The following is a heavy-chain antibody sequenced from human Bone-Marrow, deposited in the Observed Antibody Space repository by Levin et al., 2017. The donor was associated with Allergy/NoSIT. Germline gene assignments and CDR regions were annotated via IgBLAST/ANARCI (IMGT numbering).Heavy chain of an antibody. D-gene: IGHD3-3*01. Sequence: ASVKVSCKAFGYSFSSYAMSWVRQAPGHGLEWMGWISAYDNNTRYEQNFQGRVTMTTDTSTSTAYMELMSLRFDDTAIYYCARDRGDSYDFSNGYHWFDPWGQGTLVTVSP. V-gene: IGHV1-18*04. J-gene: IGHJ5*02. CDR3: ARDRGDSYDFSNGYHWFDP. CDR1: GYSFSSYA. CDR2: ISAYDNNT.